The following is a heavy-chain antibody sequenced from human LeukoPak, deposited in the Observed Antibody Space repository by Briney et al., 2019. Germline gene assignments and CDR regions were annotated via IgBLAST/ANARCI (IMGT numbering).Heavy chain of an antibody. CDR1: GGSISSYY. J-gene: IGHJ4*02. D-gene: IGHD6-13*01. CDR2: IYSTGST. Sequence: SETLSLTCTVSGGSISSYYWSWIRRPAGKGLEWIGRIYSTGSTNYIPSLKSRVTMSVDTSKNQFSLRLRSVTAADTAVYYCARQIASAGTAGFDFWGQGALVTVSS. CDR3: ARQIASAGTAGFDF. V-gene: IGHV4-4*07.